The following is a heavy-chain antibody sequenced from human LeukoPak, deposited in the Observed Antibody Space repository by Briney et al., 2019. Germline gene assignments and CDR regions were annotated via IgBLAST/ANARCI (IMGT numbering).Heavy chain of an antibody. CDR3: ARDRRRELLHAFDI. D-gene: IGHD1-26*01. Sequence: SETLSLTCTVSGGSISRHYWSWIRQPPGKGLEWIAYIDYSGSTNHNPSLKSRVTISVDASKNQFSLKLSSVTAADTAVYHCARDRRRELLHAFDIWGQGTMVTVSS. CDR2: IDYSGST. J-gene: IGHJ3*02. V-gene: IGHV4-59*11. CDR1: GGSISRHY.